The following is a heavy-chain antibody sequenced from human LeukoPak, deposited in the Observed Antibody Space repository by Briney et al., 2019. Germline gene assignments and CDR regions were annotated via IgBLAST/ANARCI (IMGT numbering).Heavy chain of an antibody. D-gene: IGHD3-22*01. V-gene: IGHV1-46*01. Sequence: ASAKVSCKASGYTFTSYYMHWVRQAPGQGLEWMGIINPSGGSTSYAQKFQGRVTMTRDTSTSTVYMELSSLRSEDTAVYYCARETYDSSGYYYARWFDPWGQGTLVTVSS. CDR3: ARETYDSSGYYYARWFDP. CDR2: INPSGGST. CDR1: GYTFTSYY. J-gene: IGHJ5*02.